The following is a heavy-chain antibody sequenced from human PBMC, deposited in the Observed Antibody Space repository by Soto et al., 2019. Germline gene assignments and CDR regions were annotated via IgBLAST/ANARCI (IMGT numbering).Heavy chain of an antibody. V-gene: IGHV1-3*01. J-gene: IGHJ4*02. CDR3: ARSITMLRGAKYYFDY. CDR1: GYTFTSHS. D-gene: IGHD3-10*01. Sequence: QVQLVQSGGEVKKPGASVKVSCKASGYTFTSHSIHWVRQAPGQRLEWLGWINAGNGDTKYSQKFQRRVTITRDTSASTSYMEMSTLTSEDTALYYCARSITMLRGAKYYFDYWGQGTLVTVSS. CDR2: INAGNGDT.